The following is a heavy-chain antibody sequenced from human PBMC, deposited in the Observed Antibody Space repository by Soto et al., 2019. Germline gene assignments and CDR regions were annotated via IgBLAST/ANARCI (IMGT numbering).Heavy chain of an antibody. J-gene: IGHJ3*02. V-gene: IGHV5-51*01. CDR2: IWPEDSQT. Sequence: PGESLKISCEGSGYSFRSYWIAWVRQMPGKGLEWMGMIWPEDSQTRDSPSFQGQVTISVDKSISTAYLQWSSLKASDTAIYFWARRRIAEYRDGFDIWGRGTMVTVSS. D-gene: IGHD2-15*01. CDR1: GYSFRSYW. CDR3: ARRRIAEYRDGFDI.